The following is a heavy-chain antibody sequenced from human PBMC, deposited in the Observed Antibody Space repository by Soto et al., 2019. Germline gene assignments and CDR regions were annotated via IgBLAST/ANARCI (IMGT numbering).Heavy chain of an antibody. V-gene: IGHV3-30-3*01. CDR3: ARQPAAINYDFWSGSV. CDR1: GFNFNKYA. J-gene: IGHJ6*02. D-gene: IGHD3-3*01. Sequence: GGSLRLSCAASGFNFNKYAMHWVRQPPGKGLEWVAIISPDGSNENYADSVKGRFTISRDNSKNTVYLQMNSLRAEDTAVYYCARQPAAINYDFWSGSVWGQGTTVTVSS. CDR2: ISPDGSNE.